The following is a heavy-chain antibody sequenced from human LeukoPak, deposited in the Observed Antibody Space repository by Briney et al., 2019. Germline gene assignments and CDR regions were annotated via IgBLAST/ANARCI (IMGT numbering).Heavy chain of an antibody. CDR3: ARAGRGYDDAFDI. V-gene: IGHV3-30*04. CDR2: ISYDGSNK. CDR1: EFTFSSYA. Sequence: GGSLRLSCAASEFTFSSYAMHWVRQAPGKGLEWVTLISYDGSNKDYAHSVKGRFTISRDNAKNSLFLQMNSLRAEDTTVYYCARAGRGYDDAFDIWGQGTMVTVSS. J-gene: IGHJ3*02. D-gene: IGHD5-12*01.